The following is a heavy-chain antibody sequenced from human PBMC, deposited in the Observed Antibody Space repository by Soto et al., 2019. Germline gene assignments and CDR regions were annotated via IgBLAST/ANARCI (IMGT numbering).Heavy chain of an antibody. J-gene: IGHJ5*02. D-gene: IGHD6-13*01. V-gene: IGHV4-30-2*01. CDR3: ARGPVARSSSWYKVDNWFDP. CDR1: GGSISSGGYS. CDR2: IYHSGST. Sequence: PSETLSLTCAVSGGSISSGGYSCNWIRQPPGKGLEWIGYIYHSGSTYYNPSLKSRVTISVDRSKNQFSLKLSSVTAADTAVYYCARGPVARSSSWYKVDNWFDPWGQGTLVTVSS.